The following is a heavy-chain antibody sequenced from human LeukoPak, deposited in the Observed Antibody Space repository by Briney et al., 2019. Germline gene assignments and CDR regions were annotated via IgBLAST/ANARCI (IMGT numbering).Heavy chain of an antibody. V-gene: IGHV4-59*01. CDR3: ARGTYSGSYSGYFDY. D-gene: IGHD1-26*01. Sequence: SETLSLTCTVSGGSISSYYWSWIRQPPGKGLEWIGYMYYSGSTNYNPSLKSRVTISTNTSKEQFSLKVNSVTAADTAVYYCARGTYSGSYSGYFDYWGQGTLVTVSS. CDR1: GGSISSYY. CDR2: MYYSGST. J-gene: IGHJ4*02.